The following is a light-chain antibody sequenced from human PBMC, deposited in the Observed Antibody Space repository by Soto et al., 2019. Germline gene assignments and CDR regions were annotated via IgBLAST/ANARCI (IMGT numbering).Light chain of an antibody. CDR2: AAS. V-gene: IGKV1-39*01. Sequence: IPMTQSPSSLSASVGDRVIITCRSDHSINNYLNWYQQRPGKVPKLLIYAASTLQSGVPSRFSGSGSGRFFTLTINSLQPEDFATYSCEQSYSTLGTLGRGTRVEI. CDR1: HSINNY. J-gene: IGKJ2*01. CDR3: EQSYSTLGT.